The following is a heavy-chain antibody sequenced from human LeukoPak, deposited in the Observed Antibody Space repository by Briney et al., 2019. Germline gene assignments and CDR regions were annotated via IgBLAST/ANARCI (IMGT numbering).Heavy chain of an antibody. J-gene: IGHJ4*02. V-gene: IGHV3-30*04. CDR3: ARLELLGAGSDY. CDR1: GFTFSSYA. CDR2: ISYDGSNK. Sequence: GGSLRLSCAASGFTFSSYAMHWVRQAPGKGLEWVAVISYDGSNKYYADSVKGRSTISRDNSKNTLYLQMNSLRAEDTAVYYCARLELLGAGSDYWGQGTLVTVSS. D-gene: IGHD1-7*01.